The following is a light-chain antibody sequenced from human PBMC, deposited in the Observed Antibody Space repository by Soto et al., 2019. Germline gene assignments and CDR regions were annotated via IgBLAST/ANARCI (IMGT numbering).Light chain of an antibody. CDR2: DAS. V-gene: IGKV1-5*01. CDR3: QQYNSSPLT. Sequence: DIQMTQSPSTLSASVGDRVTITCRANQSISDWLAWYQQKPGKAPKLLIYDASNLESGVPSRFSGSGSGTEFTLTFSSLQPDDFATYYCQQYNSSPLTFGGGTKMENK. CDR1: QSISDW. J-gene: IGKJ4*01.